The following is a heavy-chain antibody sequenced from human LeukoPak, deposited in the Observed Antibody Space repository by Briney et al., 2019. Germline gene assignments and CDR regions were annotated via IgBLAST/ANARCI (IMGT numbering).Heavy chain of an antibody. CDR2: IIPIFGTA. CDR3: ARVGGEKRMVRGVIITLGWFDP. CDR1: GGTFSSYA. V-gene: IGHV1-69*13. J-gene: IGHJ5*02. D-gene: IGHD3-10*01. Sequence: ASVTVSCKASGGTFSSYAISWVRQAPGQGLEWMGGIIPIFGTANYAQKFQGRVTITVDESTSTAYMELSSLRSEDTAVYYCARVGGEKRMVRGVIITLGWFDPWGQGTLVTVSS.